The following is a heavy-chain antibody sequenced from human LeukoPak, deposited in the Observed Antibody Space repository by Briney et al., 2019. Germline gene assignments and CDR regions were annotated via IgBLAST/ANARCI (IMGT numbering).Heavy chain of an antibody. D-gene: IGHD3-22*01. V-gene: IGHV4-30-4*01. J-gene: IGHJ5*02. CDR2: MYYSGST. CDR1: GGSISSGDYY. CDR3: ARPYYYDSRIDP. Sequence: PSQTLSLTCTVSGGSISSGDYYWSWIRQPPGKGLEWIAYMYYSGSTYYNSSLKSRVTMSADTSKNQLSLKLSSVTAADTAVYYCARPYYYDSRIDPWGQGILVTVSS.